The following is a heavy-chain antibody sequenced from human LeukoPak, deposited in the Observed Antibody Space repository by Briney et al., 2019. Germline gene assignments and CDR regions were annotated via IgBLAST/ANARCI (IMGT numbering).Heavy chain of an antibody. V-gene: IGHV1-69*13. D-gene: IGHD3-22*01. Sequence: SVKVSCKAFGGSFSSEDISWVRQAPGQGLEWMGGIIPIFGTANYAQKFQGRVTITADESTSTAYMELSSLRSEDTAVYYCASQYYYDSSGYYYVGSLDYWGQGTLVTVSS. CDR2: IIPIFGTA. CDR3: ASQYYYDSSGYYYVGSLDY. J-gene: IGHJ4*02. CDR1: GGSFSSED.